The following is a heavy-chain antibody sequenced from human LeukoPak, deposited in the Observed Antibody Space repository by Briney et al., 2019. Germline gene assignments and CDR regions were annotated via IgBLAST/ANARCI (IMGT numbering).Heavy chain of an antibody. J-gene: IGHJ4*02. V-gene: IGHV3-49*04. CDR2: TGSRAYGGTT. CDR3: TRLGLHYFGY. CDR1: GFTFGDYS. D-gene: IGHD5-12*01. Sequence: GGSLRLSCTTSGFTFGDYSFSWVRQAPGRGLEWVGLTGSRAYGGTTDYAPSVEGRFTISRDESNSIAYLHMNNLKTEDTAVYYCTRLGLHYFGYWGQGALVTVSS.